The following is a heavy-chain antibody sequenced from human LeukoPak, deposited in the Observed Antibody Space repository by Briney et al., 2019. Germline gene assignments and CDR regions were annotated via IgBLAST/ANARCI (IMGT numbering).Heavy chain of an antibody. CDR3: AKELRGYSYGLRNNWFDP. Sequence: PGGSLRLSCAASGFTFSSYGMHWVRQAPGRGLEWVAVISYDGSNKYYADSVKGRSTISRDNSRNTLYLQMNSLRAEDTAVYYCAKELRGYSYGLRNNWFDPWGQGTLVTVSS. J-gene: IGHJ5*02. CDR1: GFTFSSYG. CDR2: ISYDGSNK. V-gene: IGHV3-30*18. D-gene: IGHD5-18*01.